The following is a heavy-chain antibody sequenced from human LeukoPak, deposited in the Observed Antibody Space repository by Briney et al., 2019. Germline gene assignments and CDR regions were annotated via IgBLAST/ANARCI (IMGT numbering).Heavy chain of an antibody. D-gene: IGHD6-6*01. CDR2: INPNSGGT. J-gene: IGHJ4*02. CDR1: GYTFTGYY. V-gene: IGHV1-2*02. Sequence: GASVKVSCKASGYTFTGYYMHWVRQAPGQGLEWMGWINPNSGGTNYAQKFQGRVTMTRDTSISTAYMELSRLRSDDTAVYYCARSGARAARPWYYFDYWGQGTLVTVSS. CDR3: ARSGARAARPWYYFDY.